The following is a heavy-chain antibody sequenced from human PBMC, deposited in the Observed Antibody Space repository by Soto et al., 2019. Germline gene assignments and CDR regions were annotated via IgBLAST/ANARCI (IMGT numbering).Heavy chain of an antibody. CDR1: GYTFTSYG. CDR3: VVAARPYHFDY. J-gene: IGHJ4*02. D-gene: IGHD2-15*01. CDR2: ISAYNGNT. Sequence: QVQLVQSGAEVKKPGASVKVSCKASGYTFTSYGISWVRQAPGQGLEWMGWISAYNGNTNYAQKLQGRVTMTTDTSTSTADMELRSLRSDDTAVYYCVVAARPYHFDYWGQGTLVTVSS. V-gene: IGHV1-18*01.